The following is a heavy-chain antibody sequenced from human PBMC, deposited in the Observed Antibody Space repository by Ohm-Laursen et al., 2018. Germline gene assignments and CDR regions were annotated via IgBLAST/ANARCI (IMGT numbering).Heavy chain of an antibody. J-gene: IGHJ4*02. V-gene: IGHV3-21*01. CDR2: INFSGRYI. D-gene: IGHD3-16*01. CDR1: GFTFTTYT. CDR3: ARDPVRGLTDY. Sequence: SLRLSCSASGFTFTTYTMNWLRQAPGKGLEWVSSINFSGRYIYYADSVKGRFTISRDNAKNSLYLQMNSLRAEDTAVYYCARDPVRGLTDYWGQGTLVTVSS.